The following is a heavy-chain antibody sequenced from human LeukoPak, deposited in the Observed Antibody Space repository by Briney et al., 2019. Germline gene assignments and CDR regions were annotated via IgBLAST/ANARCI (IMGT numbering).Heavy chain of an antibody. J-gene: IGHJ4*02. D-gene: IGHD2-21*01. Sequence: SQTLSLTCTVSAGSINSGSHYWSWIRQPAGKGLEWIGRIYTSGSTNYNPSLESRVTILVDTSRNQFSLKLSSVTAADTAVYYCARDGRLEGCGGDCYPDYWGQGTLVTVSS. CDR2: IYTSGST. V-gene: IGHV4-61*02. CDR3: ARDGRLEGCGGDCYPDY. CDR1: AGSINSGSHY.